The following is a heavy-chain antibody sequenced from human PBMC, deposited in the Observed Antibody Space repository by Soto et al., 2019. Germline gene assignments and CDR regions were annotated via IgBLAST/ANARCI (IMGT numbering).Heavy chain of an antibody. CDR1: GYPFNPFY. CDR3: VRENWYYDY. D-gene: IGHD1-7*01. V-gene: IGHV1-2*04. Sequence: GSVKVSCKASGYPFNPFYMHWVRQAPGQGLEWMGWIYPKTGGTNYAQKFQGWVTMTSDTSISTVYMELRSLKSDETAVYYCVRENWYYDYWGQGTLVTVSS. J-gene: IGHJ4*02. CDR2: IYPKTGGT.